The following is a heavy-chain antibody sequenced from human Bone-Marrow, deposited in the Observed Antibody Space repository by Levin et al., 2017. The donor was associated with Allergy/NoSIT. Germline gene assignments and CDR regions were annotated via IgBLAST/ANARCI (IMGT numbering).Heavy chain of an antibody. CDR2: ISARGDAR. CDR3: AKEDSAGSRDYFDA. Sequence: LSLPCAASGFTFSSSAMSWVRQAPGKGLEWVSDISARGDARHYADSVKGRFTISRDNSKNIVHLQMNSLSGEDTAVYFCAKEDSAGSRDYFDAWGRGTLVAVSS. D-gene: IGHD3-10*01. V-gene: IGHV3-23*01. CDR1: GFTFSSSA. J-gene: IGHJ4*02.